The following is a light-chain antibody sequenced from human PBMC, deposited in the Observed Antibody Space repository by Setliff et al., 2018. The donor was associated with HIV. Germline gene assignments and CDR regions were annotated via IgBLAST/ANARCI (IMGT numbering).Light chain of an antibody. J-gene: IGLJ2*01. Sequence: QAVVTQEPSLTVSPGGTVTLTCASSAGAVTNDHYPNWFRQKPGQAPRALIYSTDNKHSWTSARFSASLLGGTAALTLSGVQTEDEADYYCLLYYRGAVIFGGGTKVTV. CDR3: LLYYRGAVI. CDR1: AGAVTNDHY. V-gene: IGLV7-43*01. CDR2: STD.